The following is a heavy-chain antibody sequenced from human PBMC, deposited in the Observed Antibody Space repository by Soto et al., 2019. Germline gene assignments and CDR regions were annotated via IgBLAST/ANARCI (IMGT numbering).Heavy chain of an antibody. D-gene: IGHD1-20*01. Sequence: QVQLVQSGAEVKKPGASVKVSCKASGYTFSNDAITWVRQAPGQGLEWMGWVSAYNGNTNYAQKFKGRVTMTTDTSTSTAYMEISSLRYDDTAVYFCARASRYYWIYMMDWGQGTLVTGSS. CDR1: GYTFSNDA. V-gene: IGHV1-18*01. CDR2: VSAYNGNT. CDR3: ARASRYYWIYMMD. J-gene: IGHJ4*02.